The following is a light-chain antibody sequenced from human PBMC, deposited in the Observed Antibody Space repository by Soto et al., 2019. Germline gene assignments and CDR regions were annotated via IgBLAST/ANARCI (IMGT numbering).Light chain of an antibody. V-gene: IGLV1-44*01. CDR1: SSNIGRNT. CDR3: NSYTTSSTYV. CDR2: TND. Sequence: QSALTQPPSASGTPGQRVIISCSGGSSNIGRNTVNWYQHLPGTAPRLLIYTNDQRPSGVPDRFSGSKSGNTASLTISGLQAEDEADYYCNSYTTSSTYVFGTGTKVTVL. J-gene: IGLJ1*01.